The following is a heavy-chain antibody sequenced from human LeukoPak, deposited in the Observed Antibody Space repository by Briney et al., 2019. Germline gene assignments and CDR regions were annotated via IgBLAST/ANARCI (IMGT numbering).Heavy chain of an antibody. V-gene: IGHV3-15*01. Sequence: GGSLRLSCAASGFTFSNAWMSWVRQAPGKGLEWVGCIKSKTDGGTTDYAAPVQGRFTISRDDSKNTLYLQMNSLKTEDTAVYYCTTGYYYGSGSYYNFDYWGQGTLVTVSS. D-gene: IGHD3-10*01. CDR3: TTGYYYGSGSYYNFDY. CDR2: IKSKTDGGTT. CDR1: GFTFSNAW. J-gene: IGHJ4*02.